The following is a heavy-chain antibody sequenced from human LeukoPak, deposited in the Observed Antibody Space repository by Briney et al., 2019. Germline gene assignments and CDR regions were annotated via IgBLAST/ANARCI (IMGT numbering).Heavy chain of an antibody. V-gene: IGHV3-23*01. CDR3: AKDHSSCRGASCLLHQD. J-gene: IGHJ4*02. CDR2: ISRDGGST. Sequence: PGGSLRLSCAASGFIFSTYAMSWVRRAPGKGLEWVSAISRDGGSTWYADSVEGRFTISRDNSKNTLYLLLNSLRAEDTAAYYCAKDHSSCRGASCLLHQDWGQGTLVTVSS. D-gene: IGHD2-15*01. CDR1: GFIFSTYA.